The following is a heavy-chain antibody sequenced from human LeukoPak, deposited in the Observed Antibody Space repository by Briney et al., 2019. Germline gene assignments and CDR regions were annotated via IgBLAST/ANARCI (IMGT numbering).Heavy chain of an antibody. CDR1: GFTFDDYG. CDR3: ARRAGAYSHPYDY. CDR2: ISGSGGTI. Sequence: PGGSLRLSCAASGFTFDDYGMSWVRQAPGRGLEWVSYISGSGGTIDYADSVKGRFSISRDNAKNSLYLQMNSLRAEDTAVYYCARRAGAYSHPYDYWGQGTLVTVSS. V-gene: IGHV3-11*04. J-gene: IGHJ4*02. D-gene: IGHD4/OR15-4a*01.